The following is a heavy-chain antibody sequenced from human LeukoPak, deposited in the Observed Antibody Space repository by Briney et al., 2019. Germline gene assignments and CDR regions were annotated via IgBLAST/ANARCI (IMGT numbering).Heavy chain of an antibody. V-gene: IGHV4-4*07. CDR2: IYSSGST. D-gene: IGHD5-12*01. J-gene: IGHJ4*02. CDR3: ARVDIRTAFFDY. CDR1: GGSINSYY. Sequence: SETLSLTCTVSGGSINSYYWSWIRQPAGKGLEWVARIYSSGSTGYNPSPQRRVTTSLDTPKNHSSHNLGSVAAAGTAVYYCARVDIRTAFFDYWGQGTLVTVSS.